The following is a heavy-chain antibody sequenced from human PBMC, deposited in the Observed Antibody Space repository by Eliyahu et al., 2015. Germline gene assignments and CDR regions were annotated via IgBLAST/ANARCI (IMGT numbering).Heavy chain of an antibody. J-gene: IGHJ3*02. Sequence: EVQRLESGGGLVQPGVSLRLSCAASGXXXSPSAXGWVRQTPRKGLEWASVFSAFNGGGGGTFYPDSLKGRFTISRDNSKNTLYLQMNSLRAEDTAVYYCARWSPRLDAFDIWGQGTTVTVSS. V-gene: IGHV3-23*01. D-gene: IGHD2-15*01. CDR3: ARWSPRLDAFDI. CDR1: GXXXSPSA. CDR2: FNGGGGGT.